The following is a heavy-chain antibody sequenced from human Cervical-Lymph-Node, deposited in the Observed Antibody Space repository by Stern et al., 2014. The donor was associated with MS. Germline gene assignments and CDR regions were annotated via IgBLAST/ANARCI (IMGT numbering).Heavy chain of an antibody. CDR2: IIPMFRVT. CDR3: MRDPYTDYETGKDNDF. Sequence: QVQLVESGAGVKRPGASMKVSCGSSGNNFNTYTINWVRQAPGQGLEWMGRIIPMFRVTNYAQNFQGRVTITADESTSTAYMELSSLTSDDTAVYYCMRDPYTDYETGKDNDFWGQGSLVTVSS. CDR1: GNNFNTYT. V-gene: IGHV1-69*18. J-gene: IGHJ4*02. D-gene: IGHD5-12*01.